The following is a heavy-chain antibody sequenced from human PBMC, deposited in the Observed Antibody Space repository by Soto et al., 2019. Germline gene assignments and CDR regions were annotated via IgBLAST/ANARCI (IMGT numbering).Heavy chain of an antibody. CDR2: IIPIFGTA. V-gene: IGHV1-69*06. J-gene: IGHJ4*02. CDR1: GGTFSSYS. Sequence: SVKVSCKASGGTFSSYSISWVRPAPGQGLEWMGGIIPIFGTANYAQKFQGRVTITADKSTSTAYMELSSLRSEDTAVYYCARGTGYSYGFDYWGQGTLVTVSS. CDR3: ARGTGYSYGFDY. D-gene: IGHD5-18*01.